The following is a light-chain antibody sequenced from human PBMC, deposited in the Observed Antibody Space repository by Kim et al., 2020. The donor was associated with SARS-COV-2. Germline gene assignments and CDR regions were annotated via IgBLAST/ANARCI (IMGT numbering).Light chain of an antibody. CDR2: LAS. J-gene: IGKJ1*01. CDR3: MQTLQTWT. V-gene: IGKV2-28*01. CDR1: QSLIHSKCHNY. Sequence: EPASIPCWSSQSLIHSKCHNYVHSYLQKAGQSPQLLIYLASTRASGVPDRFSGSGSGTDFTLKISRVEAEDVGVYYCMQTLQTWTFGQGTKVDIK.